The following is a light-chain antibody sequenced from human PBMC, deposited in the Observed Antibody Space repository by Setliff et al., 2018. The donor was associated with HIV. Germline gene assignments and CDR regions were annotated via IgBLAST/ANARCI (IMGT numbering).Light chain of an antibody. Sequence: SALTQPRSVSGSPGQSVTTSCTGTSSDVGGYNYVPWYQQHPGKAPKLMIYDVSERPSGVPDRFSGSKSANTASLTISGLQAEDEADYYCCSYAGSYTFYVFGTGTKV. J-gene: IGLJ1*01. CDR3: CSYAGSYTFYV. V-gene: IGLV2-11*01. CDR1: SSDVGGYNY. CDR2: DVS.